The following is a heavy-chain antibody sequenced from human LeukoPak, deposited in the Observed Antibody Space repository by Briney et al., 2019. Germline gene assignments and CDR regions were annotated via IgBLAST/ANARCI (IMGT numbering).Heavy chain of an antibody. V-gene: IGHV4-59*08. Sequence: PSETLSLTCTVSGGSITTYWSWIRQPPGKGLEWIGYVSYSGSTNYNPSLKSRVTISIDTSKNQFSLKLSSVTAADTAIYYCVRRRLSGGSYGMDVWGQGTTVIVSS. J-gene: IGHJ6*02. D-gene: IGHD3-10*01. CDR1: GGSITTY. CDR3: VRRRLSGGSYGMDV. CDR2: VSYSGST.